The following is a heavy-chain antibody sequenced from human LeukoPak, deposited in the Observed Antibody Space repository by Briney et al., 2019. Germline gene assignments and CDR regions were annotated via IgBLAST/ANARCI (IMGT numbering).Heavy chain of an antibody. CDR3: AKQLSRGTSCYGY. CDR2: IRYDGSNK. V-gene: IGHV3-30*02. D-gene: IGHD2-2*01. CDR1: GFTFSSYG. J-gene: IGHJ4*02. Sequence: GGSLRLSCAASGFTFSSYGMHWVRQAPGKGLEWVAFIRYDGSNKYYADSVKGRFTISRDNSKNTLYLQMNSLRAEDTAVYYCAKQLSRGTSCYGYWGQGTLVTVSA.